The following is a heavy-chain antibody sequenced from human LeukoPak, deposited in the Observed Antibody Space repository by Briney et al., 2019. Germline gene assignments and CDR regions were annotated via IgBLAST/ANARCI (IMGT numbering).Heavy chain of an antibody. Sequence: ASVKVSCKVSGYTLTELPMHWVRQAPGKGLEWMGGFDPEDGETIYAQKFQGRVTMTEDTSTDTAYMELSSLRSEDTAVYYCATGNGGSYSLFDYWGQGTLVTVSS. J-gene: IGHJ4*02. CDR3: ATGNGGSYSLFDY. D-gene: IGHD1-26*01. V-gene: IGHV1-24*01. CDR2: FDPEDGET. CDR1: GYTLTELP.